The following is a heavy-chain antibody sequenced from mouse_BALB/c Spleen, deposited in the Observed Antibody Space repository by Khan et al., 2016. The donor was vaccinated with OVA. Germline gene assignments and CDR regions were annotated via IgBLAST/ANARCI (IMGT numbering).Heavy chain of an antibody. CDR2: ISYSGGT. CDR3: ARGNYYGYYFDY. V-gene: IGHV3-2*02. J-gene: IGHJ2*01. CDR1: GYSITSGYA. D-gene: IGHD1-1*01. Sequence: EVQLQESGPGLVKPSRSLSLTCTVTGYSITSGYAWNWIRQFPGNKLEWMGYISYSGGTSYNPSLKSRISITRDTSKNQFFLQLNSVTTEDTATYYCARGNYYGYYFDYWGQGTTLTVSS.